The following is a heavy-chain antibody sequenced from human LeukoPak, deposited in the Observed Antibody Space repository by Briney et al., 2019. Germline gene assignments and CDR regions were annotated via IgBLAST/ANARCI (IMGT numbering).Heavy chain of an antibody. CDR3: ARAPYDSSGYYPYFDY. CDR1: GGSISSYY. Sequence: SETLSLTCTVSGGSISSYYWSWIRQTAGKGLEWIRRIYTSGSTNYNPSLKSRVTMSVDTSKNQFSLKLSSVTAADTAVYYCARAPYDSSGYYPYFDYWGQGTLVTVSS. V-gene: IGHV4-4*07. CDR2: IYTSGST. D-gene: IGHD3-22*01. J-gene: IGHJ4*02.